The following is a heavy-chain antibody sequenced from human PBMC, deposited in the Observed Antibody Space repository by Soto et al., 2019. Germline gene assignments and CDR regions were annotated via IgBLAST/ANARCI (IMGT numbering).Heavy chain of an antibody. CDR1: GYTFTSYG. CDR3: GRRDDFWNGYIDY. V-gene: IGHV1-18*01. J-gene: IGHJ4*02. D-gene: IGHD3-3*01. Sequence: QVQLVQSGAEVKKPGASVKVSCTASGYTFTSYGISWVRQAPGQGRERMGWISAYNGKTNYAQKLQGRVTMTTDTATSAAYMELRSLRSDDTAGYYCGRRDDFWNGYIDYGGQGTLVTVSS. CDR2: ISAYNGKT.